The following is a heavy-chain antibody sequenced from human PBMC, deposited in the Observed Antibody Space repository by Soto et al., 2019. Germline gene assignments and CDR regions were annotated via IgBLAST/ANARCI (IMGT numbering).Heavy chain of an antibody. Sequence: SVKVSCKASGGTFSSYTISWVRQAPGQGLEWMGRIIPILGIANYAQKFQGRVTITADKSTSTAYMELSSLRSEDTAVYYCAREYGSGVRYFDYWGQGTLVTVSS. J-gene: IGHJ4*02. CDR2: IIPILGIA. CDR1: GGTFSSYT. CDR3: AREYGSGVRYFDY. V-gene: IGHV1-69*04. D-gene: IGHD3-10*01.